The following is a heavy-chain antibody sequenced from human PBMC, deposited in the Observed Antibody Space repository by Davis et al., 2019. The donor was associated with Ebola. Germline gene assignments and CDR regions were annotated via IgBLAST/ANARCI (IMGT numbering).Heavy chain of an antibody. CDR2: KFDSGPS. Sequence: SETLSLTCTVSGVSITSHYWSWIRQSPGKGLEWIGYKFDSGPSNYNPSLQSRVTISIDTSKNQFSLKLTSVTAADPGVYYCARRYLRGWYFDLWGRGTLVTVSS. J-gene: IGHJ2*01. CDR1: GVSITSHY. CDR3: ARRYLRGWYFDL. D-gene: IGHD3-9*01. V-gene: IGHV4-59*11.